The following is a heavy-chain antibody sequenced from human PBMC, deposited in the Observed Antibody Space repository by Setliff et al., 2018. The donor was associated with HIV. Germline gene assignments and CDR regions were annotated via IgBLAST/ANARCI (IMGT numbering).Heavy chain of an antibody. CDR3: AKSQVRYSSGWFFFDY. V-gene: IGHV3-74*01. J-gene: IGHJ4*02. D-gene: IGHD6-19*01. CDR2: INGDGSTT. CDR1: GFTLSSYW. Sequence: GGSLRLSCAASGFTLSSYWMHWVRQAPGKGLVYVSHINGDGSTTTYADSVKGRFTISRDNSKNTLYLQINSLRAEDTAVYYCAKSQVRYSSGWFFFDYWGQGTLVTVSS.